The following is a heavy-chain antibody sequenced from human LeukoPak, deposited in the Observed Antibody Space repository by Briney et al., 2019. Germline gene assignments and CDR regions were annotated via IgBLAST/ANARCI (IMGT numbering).Heavy chain of an antibody. V-gene: IGHV3-30*18. Sequence: PGRSLRLSCAASGFTFSSYGMHWVRQAPGKGLEWVAVISYDGSNKYYADSVKGRFTISRDNSKNTLYLQMNSLRAEDTAVYCCAKEFLYGSGSYHYYYYYGMDVWGQGTTVTVSS. CDR2: ISYDGSNK. J-gene: IGHJ6*02. CDR3: AKEFLYGSGSYHYYYYYGMDV. D-gene: IGHD3-10*01. CDR1: GFTFSSYG.